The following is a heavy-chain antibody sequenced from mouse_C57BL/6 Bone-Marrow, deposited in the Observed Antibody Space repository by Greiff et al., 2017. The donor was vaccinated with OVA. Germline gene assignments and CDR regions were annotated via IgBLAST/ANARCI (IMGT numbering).Heavy chain of an antibody. D-gene: IGHD1-1*01. CDR2: INPNNGGT. CDR1: GYTFTDYY. J-gene: IGHJ2*01. Sequence: EVQLQQSGPELVKPGASVKISCKASGYTFTDYYMNWVKQSHGKSLEWIGDINPNNGGTSYNQKFKGKATLTVDKSSSTAYMELRSLTSEDSAVYYCARIWDLIYYYGSSYVRGDYWGQGTTLTVSS. V-gene: IGHV1-26*01. CDR3: ARIWDLIYYYGSSYVRGDY.